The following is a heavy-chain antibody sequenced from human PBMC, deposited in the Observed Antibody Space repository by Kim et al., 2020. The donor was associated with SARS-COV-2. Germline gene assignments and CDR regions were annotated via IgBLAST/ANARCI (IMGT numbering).Heavy chain of an antibody. J-gene: IGHJ3*02. Sequence: SVKGRFTISRDNSKNTLYLQMNSLRAEDTAVYYCAKDLRWELLAPGAFDIWGQGTMVTVSS. D-gene: IGHD1-26*01. V-gene: IGHV3-30*02. CDR3: AKDLRWELLAPGAFDI.